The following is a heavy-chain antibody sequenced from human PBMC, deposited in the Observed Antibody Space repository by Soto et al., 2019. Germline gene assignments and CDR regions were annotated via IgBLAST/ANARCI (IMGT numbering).Heavy chain of an antibody. V-gene: IGHV3-21*01. J-gene: IGHJ4*02. D-gene: IGHD3-10*01. CDR3: ARTPVRGPNLESFDY. CDR1: GFTFSSYS. CDR2: ISSSSSYI. Sequence: PGGSLRLSCAASGFTFSSYSMNWVRQAPGKGLEWVSSISSSSSYIYYADSVKGRFTISRDNAKNSLYLQMNSLRAEDTAVYYCARTPVRGPNLESFDYWGQGTLVTVSS.